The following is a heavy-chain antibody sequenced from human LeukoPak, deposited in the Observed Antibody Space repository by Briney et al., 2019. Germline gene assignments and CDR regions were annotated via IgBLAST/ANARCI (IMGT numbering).Heavy chain of an antibody. D-gene: IGHD5-18*01. CDR3: AKDRGYSYGYPAYFDY. CDR1: GFTFDDYT. V-gene: IGHV3-43*01. CDR2: ISWDGGST. Sequence: GGSLRLSCAASGFTFDDYTMHWVRHAPGKGLEWVSLISWDGGSTYYADSVKGRFTISRDNSKNSLYLQMNSLRTEDTALYYCAKDRGYSYGYPAYFDYWGQGTLVTVSS. J-gene: IGHJ4*02.